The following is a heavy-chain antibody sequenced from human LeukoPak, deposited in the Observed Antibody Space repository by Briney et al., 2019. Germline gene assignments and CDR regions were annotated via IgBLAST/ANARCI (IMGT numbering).Heavy chain of an antibody. CDR2: INTNTGNT. Sequence: ASVKVSCKASGHTFSSYAMNWVRQAPGQGLEWMGWINTNTGNTTYAQGFTGRFVFSLDTSVTTAYLQISSLKAEDTAVYYCARGYVPYGDYVYWFDPWGQGTLVTVSS. J-gene: IGHJ5*02. V-gene: IGHV7-4-1*02. D-gene: IGHD4-17*01. CDR1: GHTFSSYA. CDR3: ARGYVPYGDYVYWFDP.